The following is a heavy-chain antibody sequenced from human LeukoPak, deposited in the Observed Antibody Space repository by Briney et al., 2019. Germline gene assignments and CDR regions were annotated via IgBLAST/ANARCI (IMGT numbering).Heavy chain of an antibody. D-gene: IGHD3-10*01. CDR1: GYTLTELS. J-gene: IGHJ4*02. CDR2: FDPEDGET. Sequence: ASVKVSCKVSGYTLTELSMHLVRQAPGKGLEWMGGFDPEDGETIYAQKFQGRVTMTEDTSTDTAYMELSSLRSKDTAVYYCATDNKGYYLEPFDYWGQGTLVTDSS. V-gene: IGHV1-24*01. CDR3: ATDNKGYYLEPFDY.